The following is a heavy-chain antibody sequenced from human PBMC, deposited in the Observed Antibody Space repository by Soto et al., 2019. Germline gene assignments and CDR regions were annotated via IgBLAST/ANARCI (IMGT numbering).Heavy chain of an antibody. J-gene: IGHJ5*02. Sequence: SETLSLTCTVSGGSMISYYWSWIRQPPGKGLEWIGYIYYSGSTTYNPSLKSRVTISVDTSKNQFSLKLTSVTAADTAVYYCARRRAAVAGNVFDPWGQGTLVTVSS. CDR2: IYYSGST. CDR1: GGSMISYY. V-gene: IGHV4-59*08. CDR3: ARRRAAVAGNVFDP. D-gene: IGHD6-19*01.